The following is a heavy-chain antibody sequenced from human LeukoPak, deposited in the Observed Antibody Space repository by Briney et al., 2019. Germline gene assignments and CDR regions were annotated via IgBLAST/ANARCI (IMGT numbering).Heavy chain of an antibody. J-gene: IGHJ4*02. CDR2: ISSSSSYI. CDR1: GFTFSSYS. Sequence: GGSLRLSCAASGFTFSSYSMNWVRQAPGKGLEWVSSISSSSSYIYYADSVKGRFTISRDNAKNSLYLQMNSLRAEDTAVYYCARGGGSIAAAGTPWYWGQGTLVTVSS. D-gene: IGHD6-13*01. CDR3: ARGGGSIAAAGTPWY. V-gene: IGHV3-21*01.